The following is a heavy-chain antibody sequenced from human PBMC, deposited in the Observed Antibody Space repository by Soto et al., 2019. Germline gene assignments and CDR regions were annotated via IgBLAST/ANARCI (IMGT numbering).Heavy chain of an antibody. D-gene: IGHD5-18*01. CDR1: GYTFTSYG. V-gene: IGHV1-18*01. CDR3: ARDRPGYSYSPHFDY. CDR2: ISAYNGNT. Sequence: ASVKVSCKAAGYTFTSYGISWVRQAPGQGLEWMGWISAYNGNTNYAQKLQGRVTMTTDTSTSTAYMELRSLRSDDTAVYYCARDRPGYSYSPHFDYWGQGTLVTVSS. J-gene: IGHJ4*02.